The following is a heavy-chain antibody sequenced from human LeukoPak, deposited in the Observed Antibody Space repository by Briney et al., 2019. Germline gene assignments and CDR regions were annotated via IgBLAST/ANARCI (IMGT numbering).Heavy chain of an antibody. D-gene: IGHD6-19*01. V-gene: IGHV4-34*01. J-gene: IGHJ3*02. Sequence: SETLSLTCAVYGGSFSGYYWSWIRQPPGKGLEWIGEINHSGSTNYNPSLKSRVTISVDTSKNQFSLKLSSVTAADTAVYYCASVQWRKHWLVMSDAFDIWGQGTMVTVSS. CDR1: GGSFSGYY. CDR2: INHSGST. CDR3: ASVQWRKHWLVMSDAFDI.